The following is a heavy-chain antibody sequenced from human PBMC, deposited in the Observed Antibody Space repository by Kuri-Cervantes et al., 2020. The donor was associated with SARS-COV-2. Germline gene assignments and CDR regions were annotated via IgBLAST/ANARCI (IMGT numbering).Heavy chain of an antibody. Sequence: SVKVSCKASGSTFSGYAISWVRQAPGQGLEWMGRIIPILGTANYAQKFQGRVTITADKSTSTAYMELSSLRSEDTAVYYCARDRLAAAGTTEHRHWGQGTLVTVSS. V-gene: IGHV1-69*04. CDR3: ARDRLAAAGTTEHRH. CDR1: GSTFSGYA. J-gene: IGHJ1*01. CDR2: IIPILGTA. D-gene: IGHD6-13*01.